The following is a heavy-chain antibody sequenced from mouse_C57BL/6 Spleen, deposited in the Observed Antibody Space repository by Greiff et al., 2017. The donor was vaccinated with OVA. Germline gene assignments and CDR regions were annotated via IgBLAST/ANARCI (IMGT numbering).Heavy chain of an antibody. CDR2: ISYDGSN. V-gene: IGHV3-6*01. CDR1: GYSITSGYY. CDR3: ARGALYDYDENYFDY. D-gene: IGHD2-4*01. Sequence: EVQLQQSGPGLVKPSQSLSLTCSVTGYSITSGYYWNWIRQFPGNKLEWMGYISYDGSNNYNPSLKNRISITRDTSKNQFFLKLNSVTTEDTATYYCARGALYDYDENYFDYWGQGTTLTVSS. J-gene: IGHJ2*01.